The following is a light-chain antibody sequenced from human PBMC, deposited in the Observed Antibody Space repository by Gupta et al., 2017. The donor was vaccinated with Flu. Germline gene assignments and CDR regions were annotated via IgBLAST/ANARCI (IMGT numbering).Light chain of an antibody. Sequence: GTLSLSPGERSTLSCRASQSVSSSYLAWYQQKPGQAPRLLIYGASSRATGIPDRFSGSGSGTDFTLTISRLEPEDFAVYYCQQYGSSPWTFGQGTKVEIK. CDR2: GAS. V-gene: IGKV3-20*01. CDR3: QQYGSSPWT. CDR1: QSVSSSY. J-gene: IGKJ1*01.